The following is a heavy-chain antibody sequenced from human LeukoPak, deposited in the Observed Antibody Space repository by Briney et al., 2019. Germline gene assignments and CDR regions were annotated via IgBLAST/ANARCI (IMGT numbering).Heavy chain of an antibody. D-gene: IGHD5-12*01. Sequence: SVKLSCKASGGTFSSYAISWVRQAPGQGLEWMGGIIPIFGTANYAQKFQGRVTINEDESTSTAYMELSGLRSVDTAVYCCPRIPRGYSGYDGNYYLDVWGKGTTVTVSS. CDR2: IIPIFGTA. CDR3: PRIPRGYSGYDGNYYLDV. CDR1: GGTFSSYA. V-gene: IGHV1-69*01. J-gene: IGHJ6*03.